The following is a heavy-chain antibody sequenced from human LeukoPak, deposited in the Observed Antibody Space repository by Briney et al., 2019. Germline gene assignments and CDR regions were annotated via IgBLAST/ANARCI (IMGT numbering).Heavy chain of an antibody. D-gene: IGHD5-12*01. CDR2: MNPNSGNT. J-gene: IGHJ6*02. CDR1: GYTFTSYD. V-gene: IGHV1-8*01. Sequence: GASVKVSCKASGYTFTSYDINWVRQATGQGLEWVGWMNPNSGNTGYAQKFQGRVTMTRNTSISTAYMELSSLRSEDTAVYYCARGYDYGYYYYGMDVWGQGTTVTVSS. CDR3: ARGYDYGYYYYGMDV.